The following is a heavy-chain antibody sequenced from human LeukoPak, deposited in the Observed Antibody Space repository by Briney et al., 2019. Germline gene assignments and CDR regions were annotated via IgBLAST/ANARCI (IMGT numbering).Heavy chain of an antibody. CDR3: ARARPYNWNDGDDI. J-gene: IGHJ3*02. Sequence: GASVKVSCKASGYTFTSYGISWVRQAPGQGLEWMGWISAYNGNTNYAQKLQGRVTMTTDTSTSTAYMELRSLRSDDTAVYYCARARPYNWNDGDDIWGQGTMVTVSS. V-gene: IGHV1-18*01. D-gene: IGHD1-20*01. CDR1: GYTFTSYG. CDR2: ISAYNGNT.